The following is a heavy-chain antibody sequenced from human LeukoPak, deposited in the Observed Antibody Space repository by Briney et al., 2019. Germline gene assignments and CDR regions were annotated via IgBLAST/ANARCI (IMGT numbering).Heavy chain of an antibody. CDR2: IYTSGST. J-gene: IGHJ6*03. V-gene: IGHV4-61*02. CDR1: GGSISSGSYY. D-gene: IGHD1-1*01. Sequence: SQTLSLTCTVSGGSISSGSYYWSWIRQPAGKGLEWIGRIYTSGSTNYNPSLKSRVTISVDTSKNQFSLKLSSVTAADTAVYYCARDYWNYYYYYYMDVWGKGTTVTVSS. CDR3: ARDYWNYYYYYYMDV.